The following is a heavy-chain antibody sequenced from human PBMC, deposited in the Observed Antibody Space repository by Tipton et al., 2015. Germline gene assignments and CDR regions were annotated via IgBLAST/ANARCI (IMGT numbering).Heavy chain of an antibody. V-gene: IGHV4-39*07. CDR2: IYTSGST. D-gene: IGHD1-26*01. CDR3: ARASPLVVGATMMFDY. J-gene: IGHJ4*02. Sequence: TLSLTCTVSGDSIINSSHYWAWIRQPPVKGLEWIGRIYTSGSTTYSPSLKSRVTMSVDTSKNQFSLKLTSVTATDTAVYYCARASPLVVGATMMFDYWGQGTLVTVSS. CDR1: GDSIINSSHY.